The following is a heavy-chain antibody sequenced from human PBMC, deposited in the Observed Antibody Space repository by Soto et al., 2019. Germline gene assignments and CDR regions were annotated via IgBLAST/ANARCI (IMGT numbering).Heavy chain of an antibody. CDR1: GFSLTGSGVG. Sequence: QITLKESGPTLVKPTQTLTLTCTFSGFSLTGSGVGVGWIRQPPGKALEWLALIYWDDDKRYSPSLKSRLTITKDTSKYQVALTVTNMAPVDTATYYGARFLWSDTSLYYFDYWGQGTLVTVSS. J-gene: IGHJ4*02. CDR3: ARFLWSDTSLYYFDY. V-gene: IGHV2-5*02. D-gene: IGHD3-3*01. CDR2: IYWDDDK.